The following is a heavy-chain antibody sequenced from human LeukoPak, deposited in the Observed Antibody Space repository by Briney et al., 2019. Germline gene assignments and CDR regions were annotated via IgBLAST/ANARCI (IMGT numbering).Heavy chain of an antibody. CDR1: GGSISSYY. CDR2: INHSGST. CDR3: ARPYSSGWYGY. D-gene: IGHD6-19*01. Sequence: PSETLSLTCTVSGGSISSYYWSWIRQPPGKGLEWIGEINHSGSTNYNPSLKSRVTISVDTSKNQFSLKLSSVTAADTAVYYCARPYSSGWYGYWDQGTLVTVSS. J-gene: IGHJ4*02. V-gene: IGHV4-34*01.